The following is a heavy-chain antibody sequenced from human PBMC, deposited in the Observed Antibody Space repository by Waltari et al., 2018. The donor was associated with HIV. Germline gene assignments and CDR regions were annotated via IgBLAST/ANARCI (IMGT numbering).Heavy chain of an antibody. V-gene: IGHV1-18*01. CDR2: IGAYNGNA. D-gene: IGHD6-19*01. CDR1: GYTFTSYG. Sequence: QVQLVQSGAELKKPGASVKVSCKAPGYTFTSYGISWGRQAPGQGLEWMGWIGAYNGNAHYAQKLQRRVTMTTDTSTSTAYMEMRSLRSDATAVYYCARGIPSSSGWSVSDYWGQGTLVTVSS. CDR3: ARGIPSSSGWSVSDY. J-gene: IGHJ4*02.